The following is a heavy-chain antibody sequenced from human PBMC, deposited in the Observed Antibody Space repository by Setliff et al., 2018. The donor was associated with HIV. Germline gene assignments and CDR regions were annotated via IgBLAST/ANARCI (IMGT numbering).Heavy chain of an antibody. Sequence: SVKVSCKASGGTFSSNAISWVRQAPGQGLEWMGGIIPIFGTAEYAQKFQGRVTITADESTSTAYMELRSLRSEDTAVYYCARAYYDSVWGSHRYRFYYFDYWGQGSLVTVSS. CDR1: GGTFSSNA. CDR2: IIPIFGTA. V-gene: IGHV1-69*13. J-gene: IGHJ4*02. CDR3: ARAYYDSVWGSHRYRFYYFDY. D-gene: IGHD3-16*02.